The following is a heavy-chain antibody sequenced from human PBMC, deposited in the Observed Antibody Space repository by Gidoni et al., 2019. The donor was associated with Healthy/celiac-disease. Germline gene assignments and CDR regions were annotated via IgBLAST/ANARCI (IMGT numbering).Heavy chain of an antibody. Sequence: QVQLVKSGAAVKKPGASVKVACKASGYTVTGYYMPWVRQAPGQGLEWMRWSNPNSGGTTIAKKFQGRVTMTRNTSISTAYMELSRLRSDDTAVYYCARDANDYGDFGPIDYWGQGTLVTVSS. V-gene: IGHV1-2*02. CDR3: ARDANDYGDFGPIDY. CDR1: GYTVTGYY. CDR2: SNPNSGGT. D-gene: IGHD4-17*01. J-gene: IGHJ4*02.